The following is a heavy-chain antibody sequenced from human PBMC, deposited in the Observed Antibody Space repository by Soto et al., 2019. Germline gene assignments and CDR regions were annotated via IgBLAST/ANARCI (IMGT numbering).Heavy chain of an antibody. Sequence: GGSLRLSCVGSGFTFSNHWMNWVRQAPGQGLEWVANIKADGSEKYYVDSVKGRYTISRDNAKNSLYLQMNSLRAEDTAVYYCARARGVDYWGQGTQVTVSS. CDR3: ARARGVDY. CDR2: IKADGSEK. J-gene: IGHJ4*02. D-gene: IGHD3-16*01. V-gene: IGHV3-7*03. CDR1: GFTFSNHW.